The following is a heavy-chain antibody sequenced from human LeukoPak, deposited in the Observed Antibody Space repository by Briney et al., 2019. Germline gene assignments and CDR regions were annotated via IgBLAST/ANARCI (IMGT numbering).Heavy chain of an antibody. J-gene: IGHJ5*02. CDR2: IFHSGST. CDR3: ARRSTAGEWFDP. CDR1: GGSIISIGYF. D-gene: IGHD3-16*01. Sequence: SETLSVTCTVSGGSIISIGYFWGWIRQPPGKGLEWIGTIFHSGSTYYNASLKSRVTTSVDTSKNQFSLKLSSVTAADTAVYYCARRSTAGEWFDPWGQGTLVTVSS. V-gene: IGHV4-39*01.